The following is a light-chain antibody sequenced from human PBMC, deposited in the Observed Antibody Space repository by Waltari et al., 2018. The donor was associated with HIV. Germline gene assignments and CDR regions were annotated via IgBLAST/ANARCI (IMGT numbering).Light chain of an antibody. CDR2: DAS. V-gene: IGKV1-13*02. J-gene: IGKJ4*01. Sequence: AIQLTHSPSSLSASVGDRVTITCRASQGISSALAWYQQKPGKAPNLLIYDASSLESGVPSRFSGSGSGRDFTLTISSLQPEDFATYYCQQFNSYPLTFGGGTKVEIK. CDR3: QQFNSYPLT. CDR1: QGISSA.